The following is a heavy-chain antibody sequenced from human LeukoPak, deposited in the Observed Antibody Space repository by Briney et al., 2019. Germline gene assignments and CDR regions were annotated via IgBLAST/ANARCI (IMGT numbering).Heavy chain of an antibody. CDR3: ARVYSSSWYRKPDAFDI. V-gene: IGHV3-7*04. CDR1: GFTFSNFW. J-gene: IGHJ3*02. D-gene: IGHD6-13*01. Sequence: PGGSLRLSCAASGFTFSNFWMSWVRQAPGKGLEWVANIKQDGSGKYYVDSLKGRFTISRDNAKNSLSLQMNSLRAEDTAVYYCARVYSSSWYRKPDAFDIWGQGTMVTVSS. CDR2: IKQDGSGK.